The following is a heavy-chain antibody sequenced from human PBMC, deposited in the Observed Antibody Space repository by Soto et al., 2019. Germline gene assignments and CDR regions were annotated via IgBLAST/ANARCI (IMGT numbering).Heavy chain of an antibody. CDR1: GFTFSSYG. V-gene: IGHV3-30*18. CDR3: AKNGYQLLCDSYWYFDL. J-gene: IGHJ2*01. CDR2: ISYDGSNK. Sequence: QVQLVESGGGVVQPGRSLRLSCAASGFTFSSYGMHWVRQAPGKGLEWVAVISYDGSNKYYADSVKGRFTISRDNSKNTLYLQMNSLRAEDTAVYYCAKNGYQLLCDSYWYFDLWGRGTLVTVSS. D-gene: IGHD2-2*01.